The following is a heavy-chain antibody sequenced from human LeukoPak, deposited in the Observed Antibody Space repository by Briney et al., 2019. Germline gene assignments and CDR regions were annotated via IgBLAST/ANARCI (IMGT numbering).Heavy chain of an antibody. CDR3: ASGSGSYSLYFDY. CDR2: ISGSGGST. Sequence: GGSLRLSCAASGFTFSSYAMSWVRQAPGKGLEWVSAISGSGGSTYYADSVKGRFTISRDNAKNSLYLQMNSLRAEDTAVYYCASGSGSYSLYFDYWGQGTLVTVSS. J-gene: IGHJ4*02. V-gene: IGHV3-23*01. CDR1: GFTFSSYA. D-gene: IGHD1-26*01.